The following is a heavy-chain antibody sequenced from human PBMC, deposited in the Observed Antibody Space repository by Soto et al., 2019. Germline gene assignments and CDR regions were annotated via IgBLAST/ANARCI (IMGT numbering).Heavy chain of an antibody. CDR3: AKMDTAVGYAMDV. V-gene: IGHV3-23*01. CDR2: ISGSGGTT. D-gene: IGHD5-18*01. CDR1: GFTFSSYA. J-gene: IGHJ6*02. Sequence: EVQLLESGGGLVQPGGSLRLSCAASGFTFSSYAMRWVRLAPGKGLEWVSAISGSGGTTYYADSVKGRFTISRDNSKNTLYLQMNSLRAEDTALYYCAKMDTAVGYAMDVWGQGTTVTVSS.